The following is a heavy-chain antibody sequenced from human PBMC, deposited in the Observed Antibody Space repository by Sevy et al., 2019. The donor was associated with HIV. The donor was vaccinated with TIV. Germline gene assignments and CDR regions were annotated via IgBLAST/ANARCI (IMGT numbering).Heavy chain of an antibody. Sequence: GGSLRLSCAASTFSVTDNYMSWVRQAPGKGLEWVSTIYSGGSTFYADSVKGRFTISRDNSKNTLYLRMKSLRAEDTAVYYCARDRYYDASGYYYYYYGLDVWGQGTTVTVSS. CDR3: ARDRYYDASGYYYYYYGLDV. D-gene: IGHD3-22*01. CDR2: IYSGGST. J-gene: IGHJ6*02. CDR1: TFSVTDNY. V-gene: IGHV3-66*01.